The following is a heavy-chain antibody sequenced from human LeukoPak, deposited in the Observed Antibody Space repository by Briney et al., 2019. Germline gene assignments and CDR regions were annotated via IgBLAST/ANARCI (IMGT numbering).Heavy chain of an antibody. CDR1: GYAFTSFA. D-gene: IGHD2-21*02. Sequence: GASVKVSCKASGYAFTSFAIHWVRQAPGQGLEWMGIINPYVDRTSCAQRFQGRVTMTRDTSTSTVYMELNSLRSEDTAVYYCARAVFGDCPGYWGQGTLVTVSS. CDR2: INPYVDRT. CDR3: ARAVFGDCPGY. V-gene: IGHV1-46*01. J-gene: IGHJ1*01.